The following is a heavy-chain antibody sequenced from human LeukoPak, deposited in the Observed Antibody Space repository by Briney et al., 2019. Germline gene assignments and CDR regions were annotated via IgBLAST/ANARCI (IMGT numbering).Heavy chain of an antibody. Sequence: SSETLSLTCTVSGGSISSYYWSWIRQPPGKGLEWIGYIYYSGSTNYNPSLKSRVTISADTSKSQFSLKLNSLTTADTAVYYCTRGAGWLIDYWGQGILVTVSS. CDR1: GGSISSYY. V-gene: IGHV4-59*01. CDR3: TRGAGWLIDY. CDR2: IYYSGST. D-gene: IGHD3-16*01. J-gene: IGHJ4*02.